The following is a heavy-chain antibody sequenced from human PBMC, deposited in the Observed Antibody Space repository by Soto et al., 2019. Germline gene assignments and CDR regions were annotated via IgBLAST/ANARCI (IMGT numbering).Heavy chain of an antibody. Sequence: ASETLSLTCAVSGGSVSGSYYYWAWLRQSPGKGPEWIGSVFHTGFTSYNPSLESRVSVSVDTSKSQFSLKLSAVTASDTAVYYCATSQKGYNWNYFDHWGQGALVTVSS. D-gene: IGHD1-1*01. CDR3: ATSQKGYNWNYFDH. CDR1: GGSVSGSYYY. CDR2: VFHTGFT. J-gene: IGHJ4*02. V-gene: IGHV4-39*01.